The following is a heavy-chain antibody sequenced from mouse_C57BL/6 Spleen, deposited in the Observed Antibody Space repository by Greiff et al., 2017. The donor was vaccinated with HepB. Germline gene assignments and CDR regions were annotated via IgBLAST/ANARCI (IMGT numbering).Heavy chain of an antibody. J-gene: IGHJ3*01. CDR2: ISYDGSN. CDR3: ARERDYEEAWFAY. Sequence: EESGPGLVKPSQSLSLTCSVTGYSITSGYYWNWIRQFPGNKLEWMGYISYDGSNNYNPSLKNRISITRDTSKNQFFLKLNSVTTEDTATYYCARERDYEEAWFAYWGQGTLVTVSA. V-gene: IGHV3-6*01. D-gene: IGHD2-4*01. CDR1: GYSITSGYY.